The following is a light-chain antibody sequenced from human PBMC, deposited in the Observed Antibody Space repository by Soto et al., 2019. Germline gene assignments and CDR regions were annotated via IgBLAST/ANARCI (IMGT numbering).Light chain of an antibody. CDR2: DVS. Sequence: QSALTQPASVSGSPGQSITISCTGTSSDVGGYNYVSWYQQHPGKAPKLMIYDVSNRPSGVSNRFSGSKSGNTASLTISGLQAGDEADYYCRSYTSSSTLYVFGTGTKLTVL. CDR3: RSYTSSSTLYV. CDR1: SSDVGGYNY. J-gene: IGLJ1*01. V-gene: IGLV2-14*01.